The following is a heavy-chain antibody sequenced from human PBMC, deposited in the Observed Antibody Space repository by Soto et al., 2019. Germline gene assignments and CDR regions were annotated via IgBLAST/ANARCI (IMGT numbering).Heavy chain of an antibody. CDR3: ARLLAGVDYGMDV. V-gene: IGHV6-1*01. J-gene: IGHJ6*02. D-gene: IGHD1-26*01. CDR1: GDNVSSNSAA. CDR2: TYYRSKWYY. Sequence: PSQTLSLTCAISGDNVSSNSAAWNWIRQSPSRGLEWLGRTYYRSKWYYAYATSVKSRITINADTSKNQFSLQLNSVTPEDTAVYYCARLLAGVDYGMDVWGQGTTVTVSS.